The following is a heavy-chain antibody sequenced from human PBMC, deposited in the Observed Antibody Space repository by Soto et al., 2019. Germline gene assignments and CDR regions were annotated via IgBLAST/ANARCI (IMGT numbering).Heavy chain of an antibody. CDR3: ERHGLHYGDYDYYDGMDV. Sequence: GGSLKISCKGSGYSFTSYWIGSVRQMPGKGREWMGIIYPGDSDTRYSPSFQGQVTSSADKSISTAYLQWSSLKASDTDMYYWERHGLHYGDYDYYDGMDVWGQGTTVTVSS. CDR2: IYPGDSDT. D-gene: IGHD4-17*01. V-gene: IGHV5-51*01. J-gene: IGHJ6*02. CDR1: GYSFTSYW.